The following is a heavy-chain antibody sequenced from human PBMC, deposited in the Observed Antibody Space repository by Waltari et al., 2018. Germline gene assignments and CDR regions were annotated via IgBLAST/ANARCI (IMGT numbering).Heavy chain of an antibody. V-gene: IGHV4-4*07. CDR3: ARDGLGSRPIDY. D-gene: IGHD3-16*01. J-gene: IGHJ4*02. CDR2: ISGRGST. CDR1: GGSISTYY. Sequence: QVQLQESGPGLVKPSETLSLTCTVTGGSISTYYWSWWGLPAGKGLGWIGRISGRGSTNDNPSLKSRDTMSVDTSKNQFSLKLNSVTAADTAVYYCARDGLGSRPIDYWGQGTLVTVAS.